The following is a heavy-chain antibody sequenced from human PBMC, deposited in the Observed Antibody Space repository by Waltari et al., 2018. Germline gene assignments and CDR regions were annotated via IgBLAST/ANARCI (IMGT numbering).Heavy chain of an antibody. J-gene: IGHJ4*02. V-gene: IGHV4-39*01. Sequence: LWLQESGPGLVKPSETLSLTCTISGGSISSSDCYWGWIRQPPGKGLESVGSVFYTGITSNNPSLKSRVTISVDTSKNQFSLRLSSVTAADTAVYYCARLTILGTEWGQGTLVTVSS. D-gene: IGHD2-21*01. CDR2: VFYTGIT. CDR1: GGSISSSDCY. CDR3: ARLTILGTE.